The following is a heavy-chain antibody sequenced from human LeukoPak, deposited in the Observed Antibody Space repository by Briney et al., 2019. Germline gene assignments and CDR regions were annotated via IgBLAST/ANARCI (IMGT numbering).Heavy chain of an antibody. CDR2: INPNSGGT. D-gene: IGHD2-21*02. V-gene: IGHV1-2*02. CDR1: GYTFTGYY. Sequence: ASVKVPCKASGYTFTGYYMHWVRQAPGQGLEWMGWINPNSGGTNYAQKFQGRVTMTRDTSISTAYMELSRLRSDDTAVYYCARDHGGGDPGWFDPWGQGTLVTVSS. J-gene: IGHJ5*02. CDR3: ARDHGGGDPGWFDP.